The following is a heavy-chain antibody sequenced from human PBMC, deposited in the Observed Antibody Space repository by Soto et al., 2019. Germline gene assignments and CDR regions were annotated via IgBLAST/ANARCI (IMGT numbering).Heavy chain of an antibody. CDR1: GYTFTSYG. CDR2: ISAYNGHT. Sequence: QVQLVQSGAEVKKPGASVKVSCKASGYTFTSYGISWVRQAPGQGLEWMGWISAYNGHTNYAQKLQGRVTMTTDTSTSTAYMELRSLRSDDTAVYYCARVIFRFPSPTYYYDYYMDVWGKGTTVTVSS. J-gene: IGHJ6*03. V-gene: IGHV1-18*01. CDR3: ARVIFRFPSPTYYYDYYMDV. D-gene: IGHD3-3*01.